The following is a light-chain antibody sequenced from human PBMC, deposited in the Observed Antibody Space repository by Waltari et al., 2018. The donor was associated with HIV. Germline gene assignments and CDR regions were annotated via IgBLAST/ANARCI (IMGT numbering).Light chain of an antibody. CDR2: GAS. CDR3: QQYNNWPRIT. Sequence: EIVMTQSPATLSVSPGERVTLSCRASQSVGTTLAWYQQKRGQAPRILIYGASARATGVPDRFSGSGTGTGFTLTIDTVQSEDYAVYYCQQYNNWPRITFGQGTRLEI. V-gene: IGKV3-15*01. CDR1: QSVGTT. J-gene: IGKJ5*01.